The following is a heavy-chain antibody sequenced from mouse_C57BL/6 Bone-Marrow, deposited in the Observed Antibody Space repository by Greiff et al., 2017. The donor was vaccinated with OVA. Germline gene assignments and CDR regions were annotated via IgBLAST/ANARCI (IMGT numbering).Heavy chain of an antibody. J-gene: IGHJ2*01. CDR1: GYAFTNYL. CDR3: ARWGDVTFDY. CDR2: INPGSGGT. V-gene: IGHV1-54*01. D-gene: IGHD2-13*01. Sequence: LQESGAELVRPGTSVKVSCKASGYAFTNYLIEWVKQRPGQGLEWIGVINPGSGGTNYNEKFKGKATLTADKSSSTAYMQLSSLTSEDSAVYFCARWGDVTFDYWGQGTTLTVSS.